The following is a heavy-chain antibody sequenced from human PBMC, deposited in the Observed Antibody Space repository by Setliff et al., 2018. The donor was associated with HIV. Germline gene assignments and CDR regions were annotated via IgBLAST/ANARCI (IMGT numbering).Heavy chain of an antibody. J-gene: IGHJ4*02. CDR1: GGSISSHY. Sequence: PSETLSLTCTVSGGSISSHYWSWIRQPPGKGLEWIGYIYYSGSTNYNPSLKSRVTISIDTSKNQFSLKLNSVTAADTAVYYCAGITVVTPYYFDYWGQGTLVTVSS. CDR3: AGITVVTPYYFDY. D-gene: IGHD2-21*02. CDR2: IYYSGST. V-gene: IGHV4-59*08.